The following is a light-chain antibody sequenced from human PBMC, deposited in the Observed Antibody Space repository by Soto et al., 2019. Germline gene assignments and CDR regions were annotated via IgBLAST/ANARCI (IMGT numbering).Light chain of an antibody. J-gene: IGKJ1*01. V-gene: IGKV3-11*01. Sequence: EVVVTQSLTTLSLTPEERATLSCRASQSVSSYLAWYQQKPGQAPRLLIYDASNRATGIPARFSGSGSGTDFTLTISSLQPEDFATYYCQQSYSTRTFGQGTKVDIK. CDR3: QQSYSTRT. CDR1: QSVSSY. CDR2: DAS.